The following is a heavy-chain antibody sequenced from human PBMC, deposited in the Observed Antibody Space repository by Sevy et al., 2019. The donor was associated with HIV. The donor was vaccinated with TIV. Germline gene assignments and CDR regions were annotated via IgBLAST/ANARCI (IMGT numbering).Heavy chain of an antibody. Sequence: GGSLRLSCAASGFSFSIYSMNWVRQAPGRGLEWVSYMSNTGSTINYADSVKGRFTISRDNAKNSLYLQMNSLRAEDTAVYYCASQRGGYVRLYYFDYWGQGTLVTVSS. V-gene: IGHV3-48*01. D-gene: IGHD5-12*01. CDR2: MSNTGSTI. J-gene: IGHJ4*02. CDR3: ASQRGGYVRLYYFDY. CDR1: GFSFSIYS.